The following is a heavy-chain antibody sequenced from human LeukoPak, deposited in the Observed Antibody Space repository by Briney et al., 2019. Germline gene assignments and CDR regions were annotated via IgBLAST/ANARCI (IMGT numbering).Heavy chain of an antibody. J-gene: IGHJ4*02. CDR2: INPNSGGT. CDR1: GYTFTGYY. CDR3: ARDTAMVPLYYFDY. V-gene: IGHV1-2*02. D-gene: IGHD5-18*01. Sequence: GASVKVSCKASGYTFTGYYIHWVRQAPGQGLEWMGWINPNSGGTNYAQKFQGRVTMTRDTSISTAYMELSRLRSDDTAVYYCARDTAMVPLYYFDYWGQGTLVTVSS.